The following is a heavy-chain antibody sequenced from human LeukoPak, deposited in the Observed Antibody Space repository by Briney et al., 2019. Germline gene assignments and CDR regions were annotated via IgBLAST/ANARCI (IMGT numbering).Heavy chain of an antibody. J-gene: IGHJ4*02. CDR1: GFTFSSYG. CDR3: AKDLDSGWTSFDY. D-gene: IGHD6-19*01. Sequence: GRSLRLSCAASGFTFSSYGMHWVRQAPGKGLEWVAVISYDGSNKYYADSVKGRFTISRDNSKNTLYLQMNSLRAEDTAVYYCAKDLDSGWTSFDYWGRGTVVTVSS. V-gene: IGHV3-30*18. CDR2: ISYDGSNK.